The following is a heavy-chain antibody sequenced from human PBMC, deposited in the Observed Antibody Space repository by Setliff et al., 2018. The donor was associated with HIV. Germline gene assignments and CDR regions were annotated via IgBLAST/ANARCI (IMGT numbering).Heavy chain of an antibody. D-gene: IGHD3-3*01. CDR2: ISHTGKI. J-gene: IGHJ3*02. Sequence: LRKTLSLTCAASGDSMNNNNWWSWIRLSPGKGLEWIGDISHTGKINYNPSLKSRVTMSVDQSKKQFSLKLDSVTAADTAFYFCARLRVMVFGMMLTDDAFDIWGQGTMVTVSS. V-gene: IGHV4-4*01. CDR1: GDSMNNNNW. CDR3: ARLRVMVFGMMLTDDAFDI.